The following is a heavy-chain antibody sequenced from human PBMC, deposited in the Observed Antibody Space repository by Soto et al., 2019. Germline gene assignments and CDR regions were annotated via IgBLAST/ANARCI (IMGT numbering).Heavy chain of an antibody. CDR2: IIRIFGTP. CDR3: GRQGSNEYCYYGMDV. Sequence: QVQLVQSGAEVKKPGSSVKVSCKASGGTFSSYAINWVRQAPGQGLEWMGGIIRIFGTPDYAQRFQGRVTITAGESTSTDDMALGSLRSEDTAVYYWGRQGSNEYCYYGMDVWGQGTTVTVSS. CDR1: GGTFSSYA. J-gene: IGHJ6*02. V-gene: IGHV1-69*12. D-gene: IGHD3-10*01.